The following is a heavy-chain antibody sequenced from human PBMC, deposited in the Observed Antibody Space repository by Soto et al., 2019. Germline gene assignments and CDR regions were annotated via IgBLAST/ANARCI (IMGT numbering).Heavy chain of an antibody. CDR1: GGSISSYY. CDR3: ARADILTGYYYYGMDV. CDR2: IYYSGST. D-gene: IGHD3-9*01. J-gene: IGHJ6*02. V-gene: IGHV4-59*01. Sequence: PSETLSLTCTVSGGSISSYYWSWIRQPPGKGLEWIGYIYYSGSTNYNPSLKSRVTISVDTSKNQFSLKLSSVTAADTAVYYCARADILTGYYYYGMDVWGQGTTVTVS.